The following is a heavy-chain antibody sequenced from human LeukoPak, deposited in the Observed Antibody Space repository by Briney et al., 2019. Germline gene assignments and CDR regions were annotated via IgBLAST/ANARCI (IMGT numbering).Heavy chain of an antibody. CDR1: GCSISSDYY. D-gene: IGHD5-18*01. Sequence: SETLSLTCTVSGCSISSDYYWGWIRQPPGKGLEWIGSIYHSGSTYYNPSLKSRVTISVDKSKNQFSLKVNSVTAADTAVYYCARTWIQLWDDAFDIWGQGTMVTVSS. V-gene: IGHV4-38-2*02. CDR2: IYHSGST. J-gene: IGHJ3*02. CDR3: ARTWIQLWDDAFDI.